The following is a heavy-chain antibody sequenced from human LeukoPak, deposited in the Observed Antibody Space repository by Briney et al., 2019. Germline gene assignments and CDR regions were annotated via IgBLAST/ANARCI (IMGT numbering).Heavy chain of an antibody. CDR3: AREGYSYGTGGYFGL. D-gene: IGHD5-18*01. Sequence: PSETLSLTCAVYGGSFSGYYWSWIRQTPGKGLEWIGEINHSGGTNYNPSLKSRVSMSVDTSKNQFSLKLSSVTAADTAVYYCAREGYSYGTGGYFGLWGRGTLVTVSS. J-gene: IGHJ2*01. CDR2: INHSGGT. V-gene: IGHV4-34*01. CDR1: GGSFSGYY.